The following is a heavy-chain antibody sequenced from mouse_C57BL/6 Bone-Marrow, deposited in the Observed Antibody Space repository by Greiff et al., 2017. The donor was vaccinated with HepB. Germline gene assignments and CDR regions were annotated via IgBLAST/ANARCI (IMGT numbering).Heavy chain of an antibody. CDR2: INYDGSST. CDR1: GFTFSDYY. Sequence: EVKLEESEGGLVQPGRSMKLSCTASGFTFSDYYMAWVRQVPEKGLEWVANINYDGSSTYYLDSLKSRFIISRDNAKNILYLQMSSLKSEDTATYYCAREGTTVVAFRYFDVWGTGTTVTVSS. CDR3: AREGTTVVAFRYFDV. J-gene: IGHJ1*03. D-gene: IGHD1-1*01. V-gene: IGHV5-16*01.